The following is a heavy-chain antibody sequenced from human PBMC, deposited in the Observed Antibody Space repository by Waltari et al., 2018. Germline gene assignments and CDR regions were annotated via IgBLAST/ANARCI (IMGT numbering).Heavy chain of an antibody. V-gene: IGHV4-38-2*01. CDR1: GYSISSGYY. D-gene: IGHD3-10*01. CDR3: RNYYYGSGPSYYFDY. Sequence: QVQLQESGPGLVKTSETLSLTCAVTGYSISSGYYWGWIRQPPGKGLEWIGSMNHSGSTYGNPSLKSRVTISEDMSTNQFSLRLSSVTAADTAFDYCRNYYYGSGPSYYFDYWGQGTLVTVSS. CDR2: MNHSGST. J-gene: IGHJ4*02.